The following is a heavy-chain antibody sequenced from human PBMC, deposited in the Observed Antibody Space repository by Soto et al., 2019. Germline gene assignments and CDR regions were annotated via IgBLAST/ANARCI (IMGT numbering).Heavy chain of an antibody. Sequence: SETLSLTCTVSGGSIGSGGYYWSWIRQHPGKGLEWIGYIYYSGSTYYNPSLKSRVTISVDTSKNQFSLKLSSVTAADTAVYYCAIDVWFGELSFPDYYYYYMDVWGKGTTVTVSS. J-gene: IGHJ6*03. CDR1: GGSIGSGGYY. D-gene: IGHD3-10*01. CDR3: AIDVWFGELSFPDYYYYYMDV. V-gene: IGHV4-31*03. CDR2: IYYSGST.